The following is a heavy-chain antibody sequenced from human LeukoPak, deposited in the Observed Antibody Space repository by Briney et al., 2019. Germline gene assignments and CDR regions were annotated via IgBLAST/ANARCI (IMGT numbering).Heavy chain of an antibody. Sequence: GGSLRLSCAASGFPFSSYAMSWVRQAPGKGLEWVSVISGSGGSTYYADSVKGRFTISRDNSKNTLYLQMNSLRAEDTATYYCAKPMTTVTTPFDYWGQGTLVTVSS. CDR3: AKPMTTVTTPFDY. V-gene: IGHV3-23*01. D-gene: IGHD4-17*01. CDR1: GFPFSSYA. J-gene: IGHJ4*02. CDR2: ISGSGGST.